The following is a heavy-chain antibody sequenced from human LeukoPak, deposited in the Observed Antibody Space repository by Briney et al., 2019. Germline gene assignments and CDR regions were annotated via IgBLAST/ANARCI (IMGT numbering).Heavy chain of an antibody. CDR1: GGSLSSSSYY. D-gene: IGHD3-10*01. Sequence: PSETLSLTCSVSGGSLSSSSYYWGWIRQPPGKGLEWIGSIYYSGSTYYNPSLKSRVTISVDTSKAQSSLKLSSVTAADTAVYYCARGKYYYGSGSENEFDYWGQGTLVTVSS. CDR3: ARGKYYYGSGSENEFDY. CDR2: IYYSGST. V-gene: IGHV4-39*07. J-gene: IGHJ4*02.